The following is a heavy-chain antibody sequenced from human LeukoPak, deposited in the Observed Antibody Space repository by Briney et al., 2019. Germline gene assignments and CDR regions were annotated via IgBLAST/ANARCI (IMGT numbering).Heavy chain of an antibody. V-gene: IGHV1-8*02. J-gene: IGHJ5*02. D-gene: IGHD6-19*01. CDR1: GGTFSSYA. Sequence: GSSVKVSCKASGGTFSSYAISWVRQAPGQGLEWMGWMNPNSGNTGYAQKFQGRVTMTRNTSISTAYMELSSLRSEDTAVYYCARAIDRIAVAGTPWGQGTLVTVSS. CDR2: MNPNSGNT. CDR3: ARAIDRIAVAGTP.